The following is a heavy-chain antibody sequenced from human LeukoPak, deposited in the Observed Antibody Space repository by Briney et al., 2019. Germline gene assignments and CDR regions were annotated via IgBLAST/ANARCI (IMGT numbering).Heavy chain of an antibody. D-gene: IGHD4-17*01. CDR2: IYYSGST. J-gene: IGHJ5*02. CDR3: ARGGLGDNGLGSWFDP. Sequence: SETLSLTCTVSGGSISSYYWSWIRQPPGKGLEWIGYIYYSGSTNYNPSLKSRVTISVDTSKNQFSLKLSSVTAADTAVYYCARGGLGDNGLGSWFDPWGQGTLVTVSS. V-gene: IGHV4-59*01. CDR1: GGSISSYY.